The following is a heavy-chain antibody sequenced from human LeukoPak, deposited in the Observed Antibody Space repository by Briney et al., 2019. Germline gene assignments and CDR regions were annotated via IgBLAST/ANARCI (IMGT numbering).Heavy chain of an antibody. CDR2: IYNSGST. Sequence: SETLSLTCTVSGGSISSGSYYWSWIRQPAGKGLEWIGRIYNSGSTNYNPSLKSRVTISVDTSKNQFSLKLSSVTAADTAVYYCARLELAAAGSRWFDPWGQGTLVTVSS. CDR3: ARLELAAAGSRWFDP. J-gene: IGHJ5*02. CDR1: GGSISSGSYY. D-gene: IGHD6-13*01. V-gene: IGHV4-61*02.